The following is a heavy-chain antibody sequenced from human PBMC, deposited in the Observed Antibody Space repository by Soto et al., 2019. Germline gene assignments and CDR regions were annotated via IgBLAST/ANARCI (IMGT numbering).Heavy chain of an antibody. CDR1: GYTFTSYA. J-gene: IGHJ4*02. CDR3: ARLRGLATIILAY. V-gene: IGHV1-3*01. D-gene: IGHD5-12*01. CDR2: INAGNGNT. Sequence: ASVKVSCKASGYTFTSYAMHWVRQAPGQRLEWMGWINAGNGNTKYSQKFQGRVTITRDTSASTAYMELSSLRSEDTAVYYCARLRGLATIILAYWGQGTLVTVSS.